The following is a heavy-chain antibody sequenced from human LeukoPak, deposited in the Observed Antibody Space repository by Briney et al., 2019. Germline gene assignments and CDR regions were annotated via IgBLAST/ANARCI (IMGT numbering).Heavy chain of an antibody. V-gene: IGHV2-5*02. D-gene: IGHD1-14*01. Sequence: SGPTLVKPTQTLALTCTFSGFSLSTSGVGVGWIRQPPGKALEWLALIYWDDDKRYSPSLKSRLTITKDTSKNQVVLTMTNMDPVDTATYYCAHSSLPNQADYFDYWGQGTLVTVSS. CDR1: GFSLSTSGVG. CDR2: IYWDDDK. CDR3: AHSSLPNQADYFDY. J-gene: IGHJ4*02.